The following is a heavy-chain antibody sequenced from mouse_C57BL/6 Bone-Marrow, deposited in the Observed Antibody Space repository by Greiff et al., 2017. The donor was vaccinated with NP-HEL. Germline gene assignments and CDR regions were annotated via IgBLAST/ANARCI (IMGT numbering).Heavy chain of an antibody. CDR1: GYTFTDYN. J-gene: IGHJ3*01. V-gene: IGHV1-18*01. CDR2: INPNNGGT. D-gene: IGHD2-4*01. CDR3: ATDYDEAWFAY. Sequence: EVQVVESGPELVKPGASVKIPCKASGYTFTDYNMDWVKQSHGKSLEWIGDINPNNGGTIYNQKFKGKATLTVDKSSSTAYMELRSLTSEDTAVYYCATDYDEAWFAYWGQGTLVTVSA.